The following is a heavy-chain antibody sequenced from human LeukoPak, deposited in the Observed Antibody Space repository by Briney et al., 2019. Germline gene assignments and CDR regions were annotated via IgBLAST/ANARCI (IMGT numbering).Heavy chain of an antibody. CDR2: ISGSGGST. D-gene: IGHD3-10*01. CDR3: AKHLWRDLLWFGEGYYFGY. J-gene: IGHJ4*02. Sequence: ETLSLTCTVSGGSISSSSYYWGWIRQPPGKGLEWVSAISGSGGSTYYADSVKGRFTISRDNSKNTLYLQMNSLRVEDTAVYYCAKHLWRDLLWFGEGYYFGYWGQGTLVTVSS. CDR1: GGSISSSSYY. V-gene: IGHV3-23*01.